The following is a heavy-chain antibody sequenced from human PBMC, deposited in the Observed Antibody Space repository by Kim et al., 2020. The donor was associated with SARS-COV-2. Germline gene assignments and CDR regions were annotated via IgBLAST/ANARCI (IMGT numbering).Heavy chain of an antibody. V-gene: IGHV4-39*07. CDR1: GGSISSGTYY. CDR3: ARAEGVASYYNSGSYYLDH. Sequence: SETLSLTCTVSGGSISSGTYYWGWIRQPPGKGLEWIGEIHHGGSTRYNPSLKSRVTISVDTPKNQFSLKLSSLTAADTAVYYCARAEGVASYYNSGSYYLDHWCQGTRVTVYS. J-gene: IGHJ4*02. CDR2: IHHGGST. D-gene: IGHD3-10*01.